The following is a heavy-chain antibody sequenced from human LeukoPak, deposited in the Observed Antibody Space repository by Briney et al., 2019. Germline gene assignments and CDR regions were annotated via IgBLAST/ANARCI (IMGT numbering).Heavy chain of an antibody. J-gene: IGHJ5*02. CDR1: GYTFTSYE. V-gene: IGHV1-8*01. CDR2: MNPNSGDT. CDR3: ARDILTGPTNWFDP. D-gene: IGHD3-9*01. Sequence: ASLKVSCKASGYTFTSYEINWVRQATGQGLEWMGWMNPNSGDTGYAQKFQGRVTMTRDTSISTAYMELRSLRSEDTAVYYCARDILTGPTNWFDPWGQGTLVTVSS.